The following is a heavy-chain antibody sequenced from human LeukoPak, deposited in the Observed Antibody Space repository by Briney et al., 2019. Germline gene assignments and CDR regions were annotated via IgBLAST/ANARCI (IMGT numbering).Heavy chain of an antibody. D-gene: IGHD3-10*01. CDR2: INPNSGGT. J-gene: IGHJ5*02. CDR1: GYTFTGYY. Sequence: ASVKVSCKASGYTFTGYYMHWVRQAPGQGLEWMGWINPNSGGTNYAQKFQGRVTMTRDTSISTAYTELSRLRSDDTAVYYCARDYYGSGSYLYNWFDPWGQGTLVTVSS. CDR3: ARDYYGSGSYLYNWFDP. V-gene: IGHV1-2*02.